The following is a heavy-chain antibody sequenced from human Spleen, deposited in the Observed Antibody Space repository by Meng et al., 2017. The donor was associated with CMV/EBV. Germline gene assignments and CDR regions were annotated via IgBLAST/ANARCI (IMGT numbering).Heavy chain of an antibody. CDR3: ARSSSWSHYDY. J-gene: IGHJ4*02. V-gene: IGHV4-34*01. CDR1: GGSFSDYY. CDR2: ITHSGNT. D-gene: IGHD6-13*01. Sequence: LTCAVYGGSFSDYYWSWIRQPPGKGLEWIGEITHSGNTNYNPSLKSRLTISVDTSKKQFSLKLGSATAADMALYYCARSSSWSHYDYWGQGTLVTVSS.